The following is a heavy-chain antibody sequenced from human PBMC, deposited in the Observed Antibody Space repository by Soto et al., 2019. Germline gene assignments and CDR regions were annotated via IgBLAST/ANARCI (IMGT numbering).Heavy chain of an antibody. J-gene: IGHJ4*02. CDR2: IFDYNGHT. Sequence: VQLVQSGGEVRKPGASVMVSCVPSHSSFTKYGFSWVRQAPGQGLEWMGWIFDYNGHTNYAQKLQDRITLTINTSTTIAYLQLRNLKSDDTAVYYCASLSQCGGLQYWGQGTLVTVSS. CDR3: ASLSQCGGLQY. CDR1: HSSFTKYG. D-gene: IGHD3-16*01. V-gene: IGHV1-18*04.